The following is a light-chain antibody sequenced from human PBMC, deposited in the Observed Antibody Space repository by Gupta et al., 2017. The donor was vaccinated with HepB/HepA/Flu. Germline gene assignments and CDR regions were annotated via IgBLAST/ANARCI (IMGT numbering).Light chain of an antibody. CDR3: LQDYGYPRT. V-gene: IGKV1-6*01. J-gene: IGKJ1*01. CDR2: AAS. Sequence: AIQMTQSQSSLPASVGDRVPIPCRASRDTQRDLGWYQHRPGRAPKLLIFAASSLQTGVPSRFSGSGSGTDFTLTISGLQPEDFATYYCLQDYGYPRTFGQGTRVDIK. CDR1: RDTQRD.